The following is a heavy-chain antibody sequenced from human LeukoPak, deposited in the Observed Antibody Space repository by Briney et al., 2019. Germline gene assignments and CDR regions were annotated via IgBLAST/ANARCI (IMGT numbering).Heavy chain of an antibody. CDR1: GYTFTGYY. J-gene: IGHJ4*02. D-gene: IGHD6-13*01. CDR3: ARSIAAAGTRESDY. CDR2: INPNSGGT. V-gene: IGHV1-2*02. Sequence: ASVKVSCKASGYTFTGYYMHWMRQAPGQGLEWMGWINPNSGGTNYAQKFQGRVTMTRDTSISTGYMELSRLRSDVTAVYYCARSIAAAGTRESDYWGQGTLVTVSS.